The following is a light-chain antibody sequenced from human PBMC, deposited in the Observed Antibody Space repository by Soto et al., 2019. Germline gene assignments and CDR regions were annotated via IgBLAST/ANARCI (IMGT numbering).Light chain of an antibody. V-gene: IGKV3-20*01. J-gene: IGKJ4*01. CDR3: QQYGSSTPMLT. CDR1: QRVSSSY. Sequence: EIVLTQSPGTLSLSPGERATLSYRASQRVSSSYLAWNQQKPGQAPRLLIYGASRRVTGIPDRFSGSGSGTDFTLTISRLEPEDFAVYYCQQYGSSTPMLTFGGGTKVEIK. CDR2: GAS.